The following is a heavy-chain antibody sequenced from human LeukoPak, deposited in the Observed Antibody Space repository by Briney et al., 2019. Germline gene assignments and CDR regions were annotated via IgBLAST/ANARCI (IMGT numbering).Heavy chain of an antibody. CDR2: IYTSGST. V-gene: IGHV4-4*07. CDR3: ARDGGIAVAGTFDY. D-gene: IGHD6-19*01. CDR1: GGSISSHY. J-gene: IGHJ4*02. Sequence: PSETLSLTCTVSGGSISSHYWSWIRQPAGKGLEWIGRIYTSGSTNYNPSLKSRVTMSVDTSKNQFSLKLSSVTAADTAVYYCARDGGIAVAGTFDYWGQGTLVTVSS.